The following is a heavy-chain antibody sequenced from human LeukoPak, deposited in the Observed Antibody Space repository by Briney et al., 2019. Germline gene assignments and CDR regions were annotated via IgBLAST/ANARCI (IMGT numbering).Heavy chain of an antibody. V-gene: IGHV1-46*01. Sequence: ASVKVSCKASGYTLPSYYMHWVRPAPRQGLEWMGIINPSGGSTSYAQKFQGRVTMTRDTSTSTVYMELSSLRSDDTAVYYCARLRDGNNYAYFDYWGQGTLVTVSS. CDR1: GYTLPSYY. J-gene: IGHJ4*02. CDR2: INPSGGST. D-gene: IGHD5-24*01. CDR3: ARLRDGNNYAYFDY.